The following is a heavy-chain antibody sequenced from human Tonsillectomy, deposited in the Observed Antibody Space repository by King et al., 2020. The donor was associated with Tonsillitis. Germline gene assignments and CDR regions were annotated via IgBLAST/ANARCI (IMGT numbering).Heavy chain of an antibody. J-gene: IGHJ5*02. Sequence: VQLQESGPGLVKPSQTLSLTCTVSGGSIRSGSYYWSWIRQPAGKGLEWIGRIHISGSTNYNPSLKSRVTMSVDTSKNQFSLNLSSVTAADTAVYYCAREVYLGYCSSTSCEYWFDPWGQGTLVTVSS. D-gene: IGHD2-2*01. V-gene: IGHV4-61*02. CDR1: GGSIRSGSYY. CDR3: AREVYLGYCSSTSCEYWFDP. CDR2: IHISGST.